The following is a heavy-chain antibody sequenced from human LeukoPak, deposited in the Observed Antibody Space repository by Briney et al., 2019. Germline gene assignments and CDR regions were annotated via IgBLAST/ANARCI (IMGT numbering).Heavy chain of an antibody. Sequence: SETLSLTFTVSGGSSSSSGYYWGWIRQPPGKGLEWIGSIYYSGNTYYNSSLKSRVTISVDTSKNQSSLKLTSVTAADTAVYCCARHEGRNRGNMVIVPAAIINWGQGTLVTVSS. J-gene: IGHJ4*02. CDR1: GGSSSSSGYY. V-gene: IGHV4-39*01. CDR3: ARHEGRNRGNMVIVPAAIIN. CDR2: IYYSGNT. D-gene: IGHD2-2*02.